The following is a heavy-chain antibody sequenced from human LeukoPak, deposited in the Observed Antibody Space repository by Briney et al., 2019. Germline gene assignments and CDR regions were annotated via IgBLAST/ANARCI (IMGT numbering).Heavy chain of an antibody. V-gene: IGHV3-9*03. J-gene: IGHJ5*02. D-gene: IGHD2-15*01. CDR1: GFIFDDYA. Sequence: GGSLRLPCAASGFIFDDYAMHWVRQAPGKGLEWASGISWNSGSIVYVDSVKGRFTISRDNAKNSLYLQMDSLTPDDMALYYCVKDVSLGFCSGGSCSAHFDHWGQGTLVTVSS. CDR2: ISWNSGSI. CDR3: VKDVSLGFCSGGSCSAHFDH.